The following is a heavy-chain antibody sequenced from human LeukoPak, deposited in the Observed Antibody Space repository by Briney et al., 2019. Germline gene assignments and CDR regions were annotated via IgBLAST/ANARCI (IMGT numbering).Heavy chain of an antibody. CDR3: AHRLYDFWTVDY. D-gene: IGHD3-3*01. CDR2: IYWNDDK. Sequence: SGPTLVKPTQTLTLTCTFSGFSLSTSGVGVGWIRQPPGKALEWLALIYWNDDKRYSPSLKSRLTITKDTSKNQVVLTMTNMDPVDTATYYCAHRLYDFWTVDYWGQGTLVTVSP. V-gene: IGHV2-5*01. CDR1: GFSLSTSGVG. J-gene: IGHJ4*02.